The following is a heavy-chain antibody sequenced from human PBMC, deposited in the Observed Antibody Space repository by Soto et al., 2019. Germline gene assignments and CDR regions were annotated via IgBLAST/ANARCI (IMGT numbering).Heavy chain of an antibody. D-gene: IGHD2-15*01. Sequence: PSPITSVSSTLSGGYRVVSVDYRSRMRNSPWKGLEWIGYIYYSGTTYYNPSLKSRVTISVDTSKNQFSLKLSSVSAADTALYYFATCSGVVVSGPGSDPLGRGNLVIGSS. CDR1: GGYRVVSVDY. J-gene: IGHJ5*02. CDR2: IYYSGTT. CDR3: ATCSGVVVSGPGSDP. V-gene: IGHV4-31*03.